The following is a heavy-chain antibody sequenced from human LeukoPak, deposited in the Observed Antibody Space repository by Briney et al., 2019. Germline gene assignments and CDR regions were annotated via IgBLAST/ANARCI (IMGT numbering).Heavy chain of an antibody. D-gene: IGHD6-13*01. Sequence: GGSLRLSCAASGFTFSSYAMSWVRQAPGKGLEWVSAISGSGGSTYYADSVKGRFTISRDNSKNTLYLQMNSLRAEDTAVYYCAKASPGGYSSSWYVGQFDYWGQGTLVTVSS. CDR2: ISGSGGST. CDR3: AKASPGGYSSSWYVGQFDY. CDR1: GFTFSSYA. V-gene: IGHV3-23*01. J-gene: IGHJ4*02.